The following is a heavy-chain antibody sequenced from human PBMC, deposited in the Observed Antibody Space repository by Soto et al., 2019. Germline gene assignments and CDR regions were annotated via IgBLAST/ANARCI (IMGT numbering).Heavy chain of an antibody. CDR2: IYYSGST. D-gene: IGHD6-6*01. CDR3: ARRPRGSSSSSRSFDP. J-gene: IGHJ5*02. CDR1: GGSISSSSYY. Sequence: SETLSLTCTVSGGSISSSSYYWGWIRQPPGKGLEWIGSIYYSGSTYYNPSLKSRVTISVDTSKNQFSLKLSSVTAADTAVYYCARRPRGSSSSSRSFDPWGQGTLVTVSS. V-gene: IGHV4-39*01.